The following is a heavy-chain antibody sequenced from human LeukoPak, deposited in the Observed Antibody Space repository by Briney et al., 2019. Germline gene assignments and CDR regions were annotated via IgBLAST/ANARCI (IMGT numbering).Heavy chain of an antibody. CDR2: IYSGGIT. J-gene: IGHJ6*01. CDR3: ARGSYYLCV. CDR1: GFTVSGNY. D-gene: IGHD3-10*01. V-gene: IGHV3-53*01. Sequence: GGSLRLSCAASGFTVSGNYMSWVRQAPGKGLEWVSAIYSGGITFYADSVKGRFTISRDNSENTLYLQMNSRRAEDTAVYYCARGSYYLCVWGQGTTVTVSS.